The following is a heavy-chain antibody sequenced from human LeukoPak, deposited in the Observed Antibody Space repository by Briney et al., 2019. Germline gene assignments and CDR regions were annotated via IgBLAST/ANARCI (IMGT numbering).Heavy chain of an antibody. J-gene: IGHJ4*02. CDR1: GDSISSYY. CDR2: IYTSGST. CDR3: AAFLSGTYWYFDY. V-gene: IGHV4-4*07. D-gene: IGHD1-26*01. Sequence: SETLALTCSVSGDSISSYYWSWIRQPAGKGLEWIGHIYTSGSTTYYDSGSTDYNPSLKRRVTISLDRSKNQFSLKLSSVTAADTAVYYCAAFLSGTYWYFDYWSQGALVTVSS.